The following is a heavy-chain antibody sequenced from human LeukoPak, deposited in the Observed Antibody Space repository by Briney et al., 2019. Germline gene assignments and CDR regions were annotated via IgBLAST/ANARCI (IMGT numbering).Heavy chain of an antibody. CDR1: GGSISSYY. Sequence: SETLSLTCTVSGGSISSYYWSWIRQPPGKGLEWIGYIYYSGSTNYNPSLKSRVTISVDTSKNQFSLKLSSVTAADTAVYYCASFSPKYYYYMDAWGKGTTVTVSS. J-gene: IGHJ6*03. CDR2: IYYSGST. D-gene: IGHD3-3*01. CDR3: ASFSPKYYYYMDA. V-gene: IGHV4-59*01.